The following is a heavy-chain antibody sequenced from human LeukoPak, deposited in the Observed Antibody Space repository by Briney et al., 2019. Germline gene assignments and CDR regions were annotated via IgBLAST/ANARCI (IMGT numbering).Heavy chain of an antibody. V-gene: IGHV1-69*04. CDR1: GGTFSSYA. J-gene: IGHJ4*02. Sequence: SVNVSCKASGGTFSSYAISWVRQAPGQGLEWMGRIIPILGIANYAQKFQGRVTITADKSTSTAYMELSSLRSEDTAVYYCARVGTTVTSFDYWGQGTLVTVSS. D-gene: IGHD4-17*01. CDR3: ARVGTTVTSFDY. CDR2: IIPILGIA.